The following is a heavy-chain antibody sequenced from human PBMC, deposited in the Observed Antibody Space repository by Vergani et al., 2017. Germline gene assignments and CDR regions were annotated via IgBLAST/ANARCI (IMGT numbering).Heavy chain of an antibody. D-gene: IGHD5-18*01. CDR2: ISGDGGST. Sequence: VQLVESGGGVVQPGRSLRLSCAASGFTFDDYAMHWVRQAPGKGLEWVSLISGDGGSTYYADSVKGRFTISRDNSKNSLYLQMNSLRTEDTALYYCAKDMASYGSTFIDPGTDYWGQGTLVTVSS. CDR1: GFTFDDYA. CDR3: AKDMASYGSTFIDPGTDY. V-gene: IGHV3-43*02. J-gene: IGHJ4*02.